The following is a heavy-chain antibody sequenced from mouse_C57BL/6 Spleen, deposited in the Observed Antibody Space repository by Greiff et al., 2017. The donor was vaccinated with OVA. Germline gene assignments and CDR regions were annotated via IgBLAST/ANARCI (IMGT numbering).Heavy chain of an antibody. CDR2: IYPGDGDT. D-gene: IGHD1-1*01. CDR1: GYAFSSYW. V-gene: IGHV1-80*01. Sequence: QVQLQQSGAELVKPGASVKISCKASGYAFSSYWMNWVKQRPGKGLEWIGQIYPGDGDTNYNGKFKGKATLTADKSSSTAYMQLSSLTSEDSAVYFCARSGAYGSSLFDYWGQGTTLTVSS. J-gene: IGHJ2*01. CDR3: ARSGAYGSSLFDY.